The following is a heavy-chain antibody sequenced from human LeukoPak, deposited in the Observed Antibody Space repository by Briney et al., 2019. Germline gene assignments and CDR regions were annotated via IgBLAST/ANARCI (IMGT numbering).Heavy chain of an antibody. CDR1: GFTFSSYW. CDR2: INSDGSST. D-gene: IGHD3-22*01. V-gene: IGHV3-74*01. J-gene: IGHJ4*02. Sequence: GSLRPSCAASGFTFSSYWMHWVRQAPGKGLVWVSRINSDGSSTSYADSVKGRFTISRDNAKNTLYPQMNSLGAEDTAVYYCARDDVYDSSGYYYDYWGQGTLVTVSS. CDR3: ARDDVYDSSGYYYDY.